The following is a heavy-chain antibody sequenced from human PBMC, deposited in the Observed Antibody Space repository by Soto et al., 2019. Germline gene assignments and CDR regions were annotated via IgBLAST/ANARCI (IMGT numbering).Heavy chain of an antibody. V-gene: IGHV3-9*01. Sequence: GGSLRLSCAASGFTFDYYAMHWVRQTPGKGLEWVSGINWNRGSIGYADSVKGRFTISKDIANNSLYLQMNSLRAEDTGLYYCAKALSGYTYGPFDYWGQGTQVTVSS. J-gene: IGHJ4*02. CDR2: INWNRGSI. D-gene: IGHD5-18*01. CDR3: AKALSGYTYGPFDY. CDR1: GFTFDYYA.